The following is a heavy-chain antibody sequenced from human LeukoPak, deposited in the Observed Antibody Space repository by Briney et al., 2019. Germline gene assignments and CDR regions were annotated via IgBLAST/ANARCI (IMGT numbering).Heavy chain of an antibody. D-gene: IGHD3-22*01. V-gene: IGHV3-23*01. J-gene: IGHJ6*02. Sequence: SGGSLRLSCAASGFTFSSYAMSWVRQAPGKGPEWVSAISGSGGSTYYADSVKGRFTISRDNSKNTLYLQMNSLRAEDTAVYYCAKAEVYYDSSGYLHSYYYYYGMDVWGQGTTVTVSS. CDR2: ISGSGGST. CDR1: GFTFSSYA. CDR3: AKAEVYYDSSGYLHSYYYYYGMDV.